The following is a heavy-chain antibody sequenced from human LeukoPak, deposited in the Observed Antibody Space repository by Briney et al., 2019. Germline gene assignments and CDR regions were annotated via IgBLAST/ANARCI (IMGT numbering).Heavy chain of an antibody. D-gene: IGHD6-19*01. CDR3: ARAYNSGWYVAEYFQH. J-gene: IGHJ1*01. V-gene: IGHV5-51*01. CDR2: IYPGDSDT. CDR1: GYSFTTYW. Sequence: GESLKISCKGSGYSFTTYWIAWVRQMPGKGLEWMGIIYPGDSDTKYSPSFQGQVTISADRSTAYLQWSSLRASDTAMYYCARAYNSGWYVAEYFQHWGQGTLVTVSS.